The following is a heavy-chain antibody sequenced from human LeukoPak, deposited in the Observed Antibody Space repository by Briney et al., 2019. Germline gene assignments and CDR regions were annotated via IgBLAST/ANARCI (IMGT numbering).Heavy chain of an antibody. Sequence: GASVKVSCKASGYTFTSYGISWVRQAPGQGLEWMGWISAYNGNTNYAQKLQGRVTMTTDTSTSTAYMELRGLRSDDTAVYYCATFSSSSYYYYYGMDVWGQGTTVTVSS. V-gene: IGHV1-18*01. CDR2: ISAYNGNT. CDR1: GYTFTSYG. D-gene: IGHD6-6*01. J-gene: IGHJ6*02. CDR3: ATFSSSSYYYYYGMDV.